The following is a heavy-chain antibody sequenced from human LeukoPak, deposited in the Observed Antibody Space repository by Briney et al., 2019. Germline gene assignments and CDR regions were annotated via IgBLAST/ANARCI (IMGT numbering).Heavy chain of an antibody. CDR2: ISGDGGNT. D-gene: IGHD6-25*01. J-gene: IGHJ4*02. CDR3: APDLRGSASSLDD. V-gene: IGHV3-53*01. Sequence: GGSLRLSCAASGFTVSSNYMSWVRQAPGKGLEWVSLISGDGGNTYYPDSVKGRFTISRDNSKNTVYLQMNSLRAEDTALYYCAPDLRGSASSLDDWGQGTLVTVSS. CDR1: GFTVSSNY.